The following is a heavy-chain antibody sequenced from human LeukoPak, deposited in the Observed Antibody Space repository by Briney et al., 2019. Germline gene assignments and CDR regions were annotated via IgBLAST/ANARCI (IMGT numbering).Heavy chain of an antibody. V-gene: IGHV4-34*01. D-gene: IGHD6-13*01. J-gene: IGHJ5*02. CDR1: GGSFSGYY. Sequence: SETQSLTCAVYGGSFSGYYWSWIRQPPGKGLEWIGEINHSGSTNYNPSLKSRVTISVDTSKNQFSLKLSSVTAADTAVYYCARGYSSSWYWWFDPWGQGTLVTVSS. CDR3: ARGYSSSWYWWFDP. CDR2: INHSGST.